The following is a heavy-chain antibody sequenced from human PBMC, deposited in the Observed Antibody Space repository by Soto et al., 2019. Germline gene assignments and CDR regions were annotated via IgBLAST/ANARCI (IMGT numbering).Heavy chain of an antibody. CDR3: ARASSGWNYYYYGMDV. Sequence: PGGSLRLSCAASGFTFSSYSMNLVRQSPGKGLEWVSSISSSSSYIYDADSVKGRFTISRDNAKNSLYLQMNSLRAEETAVYYCARASSGWNYYYYGMDVWGQGTPLTVSS. J-gene: IGHJ6*02. CDR1: GFTFSSYS. V-gene: IGHV3-21*04. CDR2: ISSSSSYI. D-gene: IGHD6-19*01.